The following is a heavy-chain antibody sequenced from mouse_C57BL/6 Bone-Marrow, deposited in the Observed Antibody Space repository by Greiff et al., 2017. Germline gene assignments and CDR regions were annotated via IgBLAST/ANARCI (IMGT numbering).Heavy chain of an antibody. J-gene: IGHJ3*01. CDR1: GFTFSDYG. D-gene: IGHD2-3*01. Sequence: EVHLVESGGGLVQPGGSLKLSCAASGFTFSDYGMAWVRQAPRKGPEWVAFISNLAYSIYYADTVTGRFTISRENAKNTLYLEMSSLRSEDTAMYYCARNDGPFAYWGQGTLVTVSA. CDR2: ISNLAYSI. CDR3: ARNDGPFAY. V-gene: IGHV5-15*01.